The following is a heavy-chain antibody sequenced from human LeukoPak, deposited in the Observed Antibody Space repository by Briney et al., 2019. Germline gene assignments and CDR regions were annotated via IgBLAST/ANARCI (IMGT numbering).Heavy chain of an antibody. CDR1: GFTFSTYT. CDR3: ASDSGSYPDAFDI. D-gene: IGHD1-26*01. CDR2: ISSSSSAI. J-gene: IGHJ3*02. Sequence: GGSLRLSCAASGFTFSTYTMFWVRQAPGKGLECVAHISSSSSAIYYADSVKGRFTISRDDAKNSLYLQMNSLRAEDTAVYYCASDSGSYPDAFDIWGQGTMVTVSS. V-gene: IGHV3-48*04.